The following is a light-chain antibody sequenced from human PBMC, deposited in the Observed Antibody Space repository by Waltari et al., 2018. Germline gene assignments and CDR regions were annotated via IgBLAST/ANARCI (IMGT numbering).Light chain of an antibody. CDR2: WAS. J-gene: IGKJ1*01. CDR3: HQYANSPWT. Sequence: DIVMTQSPDSLAVSLGERATINCKSSQRVLYSPNNKNYLAWYQQKPGQPPQLLIYWASTRESGVPDRFSGSGSGTDFTLTISSLQAEDVAVYYCHQYANSPWTFGQGTKVEVK. CDR1: QRVLYSPNNKNY. V-gene: IGKV4-1*01.